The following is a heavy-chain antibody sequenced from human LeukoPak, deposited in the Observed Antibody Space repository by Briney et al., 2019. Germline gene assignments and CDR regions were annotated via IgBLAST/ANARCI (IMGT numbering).Heavy chain of an antibody. CDR2: IRYDGNSK. V-gene: IGHV3-30*02. CDR1: GFTFSSYG. D-gene: IGHD5-18*01. J-gene: IGHJ6*03. Sequence: QAVGSLRLSCAASGFTFSSYGMHWVRQAPDKGLEWVAFIRYDGNSKDYADSVKGRFTISRDNSKNTLYLQMNCLRGEDTALYYCAKGGGYSYENYYYYMDVGGKGTTVTVSS. CDR3: AKGGGYSYENYYYYMDV.